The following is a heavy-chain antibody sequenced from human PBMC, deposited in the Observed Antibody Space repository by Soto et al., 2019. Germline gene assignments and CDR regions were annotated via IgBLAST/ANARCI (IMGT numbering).Heavy chain of an antibody. V-gene: IGHV4-34*01. CDR3: ARGSYYYDNSGYFH. CDR1: GGSFSGFF. CDR2: INHSGRT. D-gene: IGHD3-22*01. J-gene: IGHJ4*02. Sequence: QVQLQQSGVGLLKPSETLSLTCTVHGGSFSGFFWTWTRQSPGKGLEWIGEINHSGRTNHNPSLKSRVTISVDTSKKQFSLNLSSVTAADTAVYYCARGSYYYDNSGYFHWGQGTLVTVSS.